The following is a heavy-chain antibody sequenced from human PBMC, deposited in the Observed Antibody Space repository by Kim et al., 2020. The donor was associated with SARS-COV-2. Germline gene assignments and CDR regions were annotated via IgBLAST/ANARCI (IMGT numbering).Heavy chain of an antibody. CDR1: GYTLTELS. J-gene: IGHJ4*02. CDR2: FDPEDGET. Sequence: ASVKVSCKVSGYTLTELSMHWVRQAPGKGLEWMGGFDPEDGETIYAQKFQGRVTMTEDTSTDTAYMELSSLRSEDTAVYYCATDPWYYYGSGSPAIDYWGQGTLVTVSS. D-gene: IGHD3-10*01. V-gene: IGHV1-24*01. CDR3: ATDPWYYYGSGSPAIDY.